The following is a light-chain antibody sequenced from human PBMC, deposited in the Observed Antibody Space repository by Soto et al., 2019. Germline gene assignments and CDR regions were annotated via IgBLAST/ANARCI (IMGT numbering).Light chain of an antibody. Sequence: DIQMTQSPSSLSASVGDRVTITCRASQGISNSIAWYQQKPGKAPKLLISAASTLQSGLPSRFSGSGSGTDFTLTISGLQPEDVATYYCQKYNSVPLFGPGTKVYIK. J-gene: IGKJ3*01. V-gene: IGKV1-27*01. CDR2: AAS. CDR1: QGISNS. CDR3: QKYNSVPL.